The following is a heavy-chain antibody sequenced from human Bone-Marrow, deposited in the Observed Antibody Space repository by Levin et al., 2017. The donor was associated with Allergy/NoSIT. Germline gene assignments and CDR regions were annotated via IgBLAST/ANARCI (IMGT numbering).Heavy chain of an antibody. CDR2: VYYNGST. CDR3: AREEGIAVAGGFYYYGMDV. J-gene: IGHJ6*02. Sequence: SETLSLTCTVSGGSVSRNSYYWGWIRQSPGKGLQWLGNVYYNGSTHYNPSFKSRITISVDTSTDQFSLKLTSVTAADTAVSYCAREEGIAVAGGFYYYGMDVWGQGTTVTVSS. CDR1: GGSVSRNSYY. D-gene: IGHD6-19*01. V-gene: IGHV4-39*07.